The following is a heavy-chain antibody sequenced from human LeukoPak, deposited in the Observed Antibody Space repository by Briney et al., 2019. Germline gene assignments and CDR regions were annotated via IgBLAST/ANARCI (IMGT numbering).Heavy chain of an antibody. CDR1: GFTFSSYS. D-gene: IGHD3-22*01. CDR3: TTGHSSLDY. V-gene: IGHV3-15*01. CDR2: IKSTTDGGTT. Sequence: GGSLRLSCAASGFTFSSYSMNWVRQAPGKGLEWVGRIKSTTDGGTTDYAAPVKGRFTISRDDSRNTLYLQMHSLKMEDTAVYYCTTGHSSLDYWGQGTLVTVSS. J-gene: IGHJ4*02.